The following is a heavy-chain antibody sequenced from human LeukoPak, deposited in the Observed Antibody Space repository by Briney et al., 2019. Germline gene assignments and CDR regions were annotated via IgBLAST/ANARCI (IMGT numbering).Heavy chain of an antibody. D-gene: IGHD3-10*01. CDR3: AKDGELLWFGESENWFDP. Sequence: GGSLRLSCAASGFTFSSYAMSWVRQAPGKGLEWVSAISGSGGNTYYADSVKGRFTISRDNSKNTLYLQMNSLRAEDTAVYYCAKDGELLWFGESENWFDPWGQGTLVTVSS. CDR1: GFTFSSYA. V-gene: IGHV3-23*01. CDR2: ISGSGGNT. J-gene: IGHJ5*02.